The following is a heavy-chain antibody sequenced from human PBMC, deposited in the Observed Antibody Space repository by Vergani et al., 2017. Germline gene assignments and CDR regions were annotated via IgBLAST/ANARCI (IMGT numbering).Heavy chain of an antibody. CDR3: AREEVATTPYYYYYMDV. J-gene: IGHJ6*03. D-gene: IGHD5-12*01. V-gene: IGHV4-31*03. CDR2: IYYSGST. Sequence: QVQLQESGPGLVKPSQTLSLTCTVSGGSISSGGYYWSWIRQHPGKGLEWIGYIYYSGSTYYNPSLKSRVTISVDTSKNQFSLKLSSVTAADTAVYYCAREEVATTPYYYYYMDVWGKGTTVTVYS. CDR1: GGSISSGGYY.